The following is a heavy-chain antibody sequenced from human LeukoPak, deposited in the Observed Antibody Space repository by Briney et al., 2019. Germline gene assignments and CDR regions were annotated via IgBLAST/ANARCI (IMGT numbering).Heavy chain of an antibody. CDR2: IYHSGST. D-gene: IGHD6-19*01. CDR3: ARGRTNAGYSSGWYVKKNYYYGMDV. Sequence: SGTLSLTCAVSGGSISSSNWWSWVRQPPGKGLEWIGEIYHSGSTNYNPSLKSRVTISVDTSKNQFSLKLSSVTAADTAVYYCARGRTNAGYSSGWYVKKNYYYGMDVWGQGTTVTVSS. J-gene: IGHJ6*02. CDR1: GGSISSSNW. V-gene: IGHV4-4*02.